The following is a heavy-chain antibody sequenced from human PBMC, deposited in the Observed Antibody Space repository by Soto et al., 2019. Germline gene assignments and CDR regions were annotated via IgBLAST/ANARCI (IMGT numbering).Heavy chain of an antibody. J-gene: IGHJ4*02. D-gene: IGHD3-10*01. CDR1: GGSTSSYY. CDR2: IFYFGST. Sequence: PSETLSLTCTVSGGSTSSYYWSWIRQTPGKGLEWIGYIFYFGSTNYNPSLKSRVTLSIDTSKNQLSLKLSSVTAADTAVYYCARAQGSGFLVSWGQGTLVTVSS. CDR3: ARAQGSGFLVS. V-gene: IGHV4-59*08.